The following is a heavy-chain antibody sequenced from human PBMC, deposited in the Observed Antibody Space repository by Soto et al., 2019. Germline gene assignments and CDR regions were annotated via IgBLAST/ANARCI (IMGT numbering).Heavy chain of an antibody. CDR3: TRGLFSGSSYSGSWYYFDS. Sequence: QVRLQQWGAGLLKPSETLSLTCAVSGGSFSGYIWTWIRQTPGKGLQWIGQINHSGSSIYNPSLKNRVTISTMSNNKFSLELSSVTAADTAVYYCTRGLFSGSSYSGSWYYFDSWGHGTMVTVSS. CDR1: GGSFSGYI. V-gene: IGHV4-34*01. J-gene: IGHJ4*01. CDR2: INHSGSS. D-gene: IGHD1-26*01.